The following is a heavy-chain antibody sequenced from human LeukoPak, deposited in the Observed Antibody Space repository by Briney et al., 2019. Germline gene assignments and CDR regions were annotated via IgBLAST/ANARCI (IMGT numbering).Heavy chain of an antibody. CDR2: IKQDGSEK. V-gene: IGHV3-7*01. CDR1: GFTFSGYR. CDR3: ASGRPFDY. J-gene: IGHJ4*02. Sequence: GGSLRLSCAASGFTFSGYRMNWVRQAPGKGLEWVAYIKQDGSEKYYVDSVRGRFTISRDNAKNSLYLQMNSLGAEDTAVYYCASGRPFDYWGQGTLVTVSS. D-gene: IGHD1-26*01.